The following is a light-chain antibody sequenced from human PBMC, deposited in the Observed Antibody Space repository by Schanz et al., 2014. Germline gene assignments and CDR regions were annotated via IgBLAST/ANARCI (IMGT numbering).Light chain of an antibody. CDR1: SSDVGNYNL. CDR3: SSYTSSTLGV. V-gene: IGLV2-14*02. Sequence: QSALTQPASVSGSPGQSITISCAGTSSDVGNYNLVSWYQQHPGKAPKLLIYEVSKRPSGVSNRFSGSKSGNTASLTISGLQAEDEADYYCSSYTSSTLGVFGGGTKLTVL. J-gene: IGLJ3*02. CDR2: EVS.